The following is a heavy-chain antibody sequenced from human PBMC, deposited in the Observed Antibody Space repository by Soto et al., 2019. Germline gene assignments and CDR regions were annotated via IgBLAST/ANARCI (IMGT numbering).Heavy chain of an antibody. D-gene: IGHD2-15*01. J-gene: IGHJ4*02. Sequence: QVQLQQWGAGLLKPSETLSLTCAVYGGSFSGYYWSWIRQPPGKGLEWIGEINQSGSTNYNPSLKSRVTISVDTSKNPFSLKVSSVTAADTAVYYCATEGYCSGGSCYSYYWGQGTLVTVSS. CDR3: ATEGYCSGGSCYSYY. CDR2: INQSGST. CDR1: GGSFSGYY. V-gene: IGHV4-34*01.